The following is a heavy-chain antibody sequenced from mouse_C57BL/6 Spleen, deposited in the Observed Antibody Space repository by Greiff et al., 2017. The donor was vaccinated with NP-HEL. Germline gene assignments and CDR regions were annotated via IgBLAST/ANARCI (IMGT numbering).Heavy chain of an antibody. V-gene: IGHV1-66*01. CDR1: GYSFTSYY. D-gene: IGHD1-1*01. Sequence: QVQLKQSGPELVKPGASVKISCKASGYSFTSYYIHWVKQRPGQGLEWIGWIYPGSGNTKYNEKFKGKATLTADTSSSTAYMQLSSLTSEDSAVYYCARGYYYGSSYNFDYWGQGTTLTVSS. CDR3: ARGYYYGSSYNFDY. CDR2: IYPGSGNT. J-gene: IGHJ2*01.